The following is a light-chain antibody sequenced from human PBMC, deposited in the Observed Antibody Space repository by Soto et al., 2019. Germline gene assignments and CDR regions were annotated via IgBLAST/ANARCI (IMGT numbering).Light chain of an antibody. Sequence: NFILTQPHSVSESPGKTVTISFTRSSGSIASNYVQWYRQRPGSAPITVIYDDNQRPSGVPVRFSGSIDRSSNSASLTISGLKTEDEADYFCQSYDNNIHVIFGGGTKVTVL. CDR3: QSYDNNIHVI. CDR2: DDN. J-gene: IGLJ2*01. CDR1: SGSIASNY. V-gene: IGLV6-57*04.